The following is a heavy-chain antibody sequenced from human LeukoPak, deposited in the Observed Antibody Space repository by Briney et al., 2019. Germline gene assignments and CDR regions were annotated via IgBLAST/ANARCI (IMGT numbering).Heavy chain of an antibody. V-gene: IGHV3-7*01. CDR1: GLTFSGYW. Sequence: GGSQTLSCAASGLTFSGYWMSWLRQAPGKGLEWVANIKQDGGEKNYVDSVKGRFTISRDNAKNSLYLQMNSLRGEDTAVYYCARDRGFGQADVWGKGTTVTVSS. D-gene: IGHD3-10*01. CDR2: IKQDGGEK. J-gene: IGHJ6*04. CDR3: ARDRGFGQADV.